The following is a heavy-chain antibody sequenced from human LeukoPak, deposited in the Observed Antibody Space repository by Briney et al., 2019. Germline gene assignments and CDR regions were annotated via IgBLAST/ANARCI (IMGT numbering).Heavy chain of an antibody. V-gene: IGHV1-69*13. Sequence: ASVKVSCKASGGTFSSYAISWVRQAPGQGLEWMGGIIPIFGTANYAQKFQGRVTITADESTSTAYMELSSLRSEDTAVYYCARGGLRPETLVDYWGQGTLVTVSS. D-gene: IGHD4-17*01. J-gene: IGHJ4*02. CDR3: ARGGLRPETLVDY. CDR2: IIPIFGTA. CDR1: GGTFSSYA.